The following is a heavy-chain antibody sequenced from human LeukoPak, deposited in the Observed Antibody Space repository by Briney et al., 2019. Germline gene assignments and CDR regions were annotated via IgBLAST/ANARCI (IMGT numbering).Heavy chain of an antibody. D-gene: IGHD3-9*01. V-gene: IGHV3-21*04. CDR1: GLTFNNSG. CDR3: ARAGVDYDILTGPRPPYYYYGMDV. J-gene: IGHJ6*02. CDR2: ISSSSTYI. Sequence: PGGSLRLSCAASGLTFNNSGMLWVRQAPGKGLEWVSSISSSSTYIYYADSVKGRFTISRDNAKNSLYLQMNSLRAEDTAVYYCARAGVDYDILTGPRPPYYYYGMDVWGQGTTVTVSS.